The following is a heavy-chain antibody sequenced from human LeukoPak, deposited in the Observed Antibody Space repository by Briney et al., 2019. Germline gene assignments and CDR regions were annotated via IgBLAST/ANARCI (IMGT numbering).Heavy chain of an antibody. J-gene: IGHJ6*02. CDR3: ARNGYDSSGVGSYYYYGMDV. CDR2: ISAYNGNT. V-gene: IGHV1-18*01. D-gene: IGHD3-22*01. CDR1: GYTFTSYG. Sequence: ASVKVSCKASGYTFTSYGISWVRQAPGQGLEWMGWISAYNGNTNYAQKLQGRVTMTTDTSTSTAYMELRSLRSDDTAVYYCARNGYDSSGVGSYYYYGMDVWGQGTTVTVPS.